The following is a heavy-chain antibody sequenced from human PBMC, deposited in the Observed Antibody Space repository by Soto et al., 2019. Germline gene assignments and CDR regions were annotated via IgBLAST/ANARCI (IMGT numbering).Heavy chain of an antibody. D-gene: IGHD3-22*01. V-gene: IGHV1-18*01. J-gene: IGHJ4*02. CDR1: GXXXTSYX. CDR2: ISAYNGNT. Sequence: QVQLVQSGAEVKKPGASVKVSXXASGXXXTSYXITWXRQXPGQGLEWMGWISAYNGNTKYAQKLQGRVTMTTDTSTSTAYMELRSLRSDDTAVXYCARGDDRLDWGQGTLVTVSS. CDR3: ARGDDRLD.